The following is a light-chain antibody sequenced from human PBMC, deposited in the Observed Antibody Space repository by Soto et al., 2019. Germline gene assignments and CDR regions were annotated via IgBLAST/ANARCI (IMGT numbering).Light chain of an antibody. CDR2: AAS. J-gene: IGKJ4*01. Sequence: IQLTQSPSSLSAFVGDRVTITCRASYDIISYSAWYQQKPGTAPKLLIYAASTLQSGVPSRFSGSGSGTDLTLTISSLQPEDFGTYYCQQLLSYPFTFVGGTKVEIK. V-gene: IGKV1-9*01. CDR3: QQLLSYPFT. CDR1: YDIISY.